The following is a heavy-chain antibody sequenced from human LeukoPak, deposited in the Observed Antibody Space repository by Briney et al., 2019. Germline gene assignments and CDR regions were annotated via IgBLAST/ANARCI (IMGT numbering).Heavy chain of an antibody. J-gene: IGHJ3*02. Sequence: SETLSLTCTVSGGSISSGGYYWSWIRRHPGKGLEWIGYIYYSGSTYYNPSLKSRVTISVDTSKNQFSLKLSSVTAADTAVYYCAREKDYYDSSGYYADAFDIWGQGTMVTVSS. CDR1: GGSISSGGYY. CDR3: AREKDYYDSSGYYADAFDI. D-gene: IGHD3-22*01. CDR2: IYYSGST. V-gene: IGHV4-31*03.